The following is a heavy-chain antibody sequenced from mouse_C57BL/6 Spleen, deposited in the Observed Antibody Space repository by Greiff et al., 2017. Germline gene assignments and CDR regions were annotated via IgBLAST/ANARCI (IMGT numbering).Heavy chain of an antibody. CDR3: GRGGYGYDGYSPFAY. D-gene: IGHD2-3*01. V-gene: IGHV5-6*01. Sequence: EVMLVESGGDLVKPGGSLKLSCAASGFTFSSYGMSWVRQTPDKRLEWVATISSGGSYTYYPDSVKGRFTISRDNAKNTLYLQMSSLKSEDTAMXYCGRGGYGYDGYSPFAYWGKGTLVTVSA. J-gene: IGHJ3*01. CDR2: ISSGGSYT. CDR1: GFTFSSYG.